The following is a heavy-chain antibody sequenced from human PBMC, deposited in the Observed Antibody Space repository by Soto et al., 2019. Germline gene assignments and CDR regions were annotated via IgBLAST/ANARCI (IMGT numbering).Heavy chain of an antibody. Sequence: ASVKVSCKASGGTFSSCAISWVRQAPGQGLEWMGGIIPIFGTANYAQKFQGRVTITADESTSTAYMELSSLRSEDTAVYYCARDSGIALAGTGAGYWGQGTLVTVSS. CDR3: ARDSGIALAGTGAGY. V-gene: IGHV1-69*13. D-gene: IGHD6-19*01. CDR2: IIPIFGTA. CDR1: GGTFSSCA. J-gene: IGHJ4*02.